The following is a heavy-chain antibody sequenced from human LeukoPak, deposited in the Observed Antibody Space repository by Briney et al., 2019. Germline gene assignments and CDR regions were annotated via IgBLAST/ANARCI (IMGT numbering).Heavy chain of an antibody. CDR3: ARRGSGSYYYYYYYMDV. D-gene: IGHD3-10*01. Sequence: ASVKVSCKASGYTFTSYDINWARQATGQGLEWMGWMNPNSGNTGYAQKLQGRVTMTTDTSTSTAYMELRSLRSDDTAVYYCARRGSGSYYYYYYYMDVWGKGTTVTISS. J-gene: IGHJ6*03. CDR1: GYTFTSYD. V-gene: IGHV1-8*01. CDR2: MNPNSGNT.